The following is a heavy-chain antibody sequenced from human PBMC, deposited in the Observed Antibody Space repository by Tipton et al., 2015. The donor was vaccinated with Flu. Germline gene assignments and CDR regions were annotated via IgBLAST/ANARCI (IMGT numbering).Heavy chain of an antibody. CDR3: ARRRPPPVYGFWRDSRNWYFDV. CDR2: VSNSGST. Sequence: GASISNNYWTWIRQPPGKRLEWIGYVSNSGSTDFNPSLKSRVTISVDTSNNQFSLKLNSVTAADTAVYYCARRRPPPVYGFWRDSRNWYFDVWGRGTLVTVSS. D-gene: IGHD3-3*01. CDR1: GASISNNY. J-gene: IGHJ2*01. V-gene: IGHV4-59*08.